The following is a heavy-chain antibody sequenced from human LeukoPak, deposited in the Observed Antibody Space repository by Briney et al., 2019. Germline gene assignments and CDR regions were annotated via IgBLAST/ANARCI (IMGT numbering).Heavy chain of an antibody. J-gene: IGHJ4*02. CDR2: INSDGRST. D-gene: IGHD6-19*01. CDR3: ARVAVAGTGEFDY. Sequence: GGSLRLSCAASGFTFSTYSMHWVRQAPGKGLVWVSRINSDGRSTSYADSVKGRFTISRDNSKNTLYLQMNSLRAEDTAVYYCARVAVAGTGEFDYWGQGTLVTVSS. V-gene: IGHV3-74*01. CDR1: GFTFSTYS.